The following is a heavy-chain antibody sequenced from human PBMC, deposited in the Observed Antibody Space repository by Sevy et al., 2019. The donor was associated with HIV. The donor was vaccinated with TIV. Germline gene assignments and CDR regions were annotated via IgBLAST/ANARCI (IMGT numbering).Heavy chain of an antibody. CDR1: GFIFSSYW. CDR2: IKEDGSEK. V-gene: IGHV3-7*01. J-gene: IGHJ4*02. D-gene: IGHD4-17*01. Sequence: GGSLRLSCAASGFIFSSYWMTWVRQAPGKGLEWVANIKEDGSEKYYVESVKGRFIISRDNAKNSLYLQMNSLRAEDTAVYYCVRRRDRRSRLDYAFDYWGQGTLVTVSS. CDR3: VRRRDRRSRLDYAFDY.